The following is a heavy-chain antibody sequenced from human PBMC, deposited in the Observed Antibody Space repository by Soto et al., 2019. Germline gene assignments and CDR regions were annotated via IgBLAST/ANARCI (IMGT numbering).Heavy chain of an antibody. CDR2: IYHSGST. J-gene: IGHJ5*02. CDR1: SGSISSSNW. D-gene: IGHD3-3*01. V-gene: IGHV4-4*02. Sequence: PSETLSLTCAVSSGSISSSNWWSWVRQPPGKGLEWIGEIYHSGSTNYNPSLKSRVTISVDKSKNQFSLKLSSVTAADTAVYYCARTSSITIFGVAWGGWFDPWGQGTLVTVSS. CDR3: ARTSSITIFGVAWGGWFDP.